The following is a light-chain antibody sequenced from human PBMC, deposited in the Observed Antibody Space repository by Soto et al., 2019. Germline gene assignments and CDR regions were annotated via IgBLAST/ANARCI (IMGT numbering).Light chain of an antibody. V-gene: IGKV3-20*01. Sequence: EIVLTQSPGTLSLSPGERATLSCRASQSVSSSYLAWYQQKPGQAPRLLIYGASSRATGIPDRFSGSGSGTDCTLTISRLEPEDFAVYYCHQDDSSPLTFGGGIKVEIK. CDR1: QSVSSSY. CDR2: GAS. J-gene: IGKJ4*01. CDR3: HQDDSSPLT.